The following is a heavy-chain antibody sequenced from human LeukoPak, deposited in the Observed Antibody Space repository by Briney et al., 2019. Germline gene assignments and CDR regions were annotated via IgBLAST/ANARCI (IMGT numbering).Heavy chain of an antibody. J-gene: IGHJ5*02. D-gene: IGHD3-10*01. Sequence: SETLSLTCAVSGYSISSGYYWGWIRQPPGKGLEWIGSIYHSGSTYYNPSPKSRDTISVDTSKNQFSLKLSSVTAADTAVYYCARGGVLWFGEFSSPQWFDPWGQGTLVTVSS. CDR3: ARGGVLWFGEFSSPQWFDP. CDR2: IYHSGST. V-gene: IGHV4-38-2*01. CDR1: GYSISSGYY.